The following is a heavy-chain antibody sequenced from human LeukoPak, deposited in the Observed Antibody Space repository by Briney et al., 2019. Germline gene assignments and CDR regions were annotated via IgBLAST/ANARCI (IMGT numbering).Heavy chain of an antibody. V-gene: IGHV3-33*01. CDR2: IWSDSSHK. CDR1: GFTFSDYG. D-gene: IGHD3-10*01. J-gene: IGHJ4*02. Sequence: GGSLRLSCAASGFTFSDYGIHWVRRAPGKGLEWVAVIWSDSSHKYYADSVKGRFTISRDNSRKTLWLQMNSLRVEDTAVYYCVRASGSLDYWGQGTLVTVSS. CDR3: VRASGSLDY.